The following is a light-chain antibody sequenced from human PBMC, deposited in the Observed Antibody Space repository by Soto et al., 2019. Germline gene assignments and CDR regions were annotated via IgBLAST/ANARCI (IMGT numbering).Light chain of an antibody. CDR2: DVS. J-gene: IGLJ1*01. V-gene: IGLV2-14*01. CDR3: HSYTSSLTLCV. Sequence: QSALTQPASVSGSPGQSITISCTGTSSDVGAYNYVSWYQQHPGKAPKLMIYDVSNRPSGVSNRFSGSKSGNTASLTISGLQAEDEADYYCHSYTSSLTLCVFGTGTKLTVL. CDR1: SSDVGAYNY.